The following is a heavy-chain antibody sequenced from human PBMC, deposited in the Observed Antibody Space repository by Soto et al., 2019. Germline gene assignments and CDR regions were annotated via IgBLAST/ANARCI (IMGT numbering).Heavy chain of an antibody. D-gene: IGHD2-21*02. V-gene: IGHV1-69*13. J-gene: IGHJ4*02. CDR2: IIPIFDTA. Sequence: ASVQVSCTASGGTFSSYAISWVRQAPGQRLEWMGGIIPIFDTANYAQKFQGRVTITADESTSTAYMELSSLRSEDTAVYYCASSGYCGGDCYPYYFDYWGQGTLVTVSS. CDR3: ASSGYCGGDCYPYYFDY. CDR1: GGTFSSYA.